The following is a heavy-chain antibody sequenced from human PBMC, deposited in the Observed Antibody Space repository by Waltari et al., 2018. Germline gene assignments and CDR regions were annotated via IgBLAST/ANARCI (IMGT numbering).Heavy chain of an antibody. CDR2: INPNSGGT. V-gene: IGHV1-2*06. CDR1: GYSISSGYY. D-gene: IGHD2-2*01. Sequence: QVQLQESGPGLVKPSETLSLTCAVSGYSISSGYYWGWIRQPPGKGLEWMGRINPNSGGTNYAQKFQGRVTMTRDTSISTAYMELSRLRSDDTAVYYCARGGCSSTSCYFEVGVFYWGQGTLVTVSS. CDR3: ARGGCSSTSCYFEVGVFY. J-gene: IGHJ4*02.